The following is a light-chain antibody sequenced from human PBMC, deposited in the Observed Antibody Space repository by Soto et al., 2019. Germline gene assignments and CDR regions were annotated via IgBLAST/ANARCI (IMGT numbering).Light chain of an antibody. V-gene: IGKV1-39*01. CDR2: AAS. J-gene: IGKJ5*01. CDR1: QSVYTW. Sequence: DIQMTQSPSSLSASVGDRVTITCRASQSVYTWLAWYQQKPGKAPQPLIYAASSLQSGVPSRFSGSGSGTDFTLTISRLQPEDFATYYCQQSYSTFGQGTRLEIK. CDR3: QQSYST.